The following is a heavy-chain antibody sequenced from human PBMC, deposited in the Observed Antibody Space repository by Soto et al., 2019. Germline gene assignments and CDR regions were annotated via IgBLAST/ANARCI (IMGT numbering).Heavy chain of an antibody. V-gene: IGHV5-51*01. CDR3: ANDDFWSGYYTFGAPFDY. CDR1: GYSFATYW. D-gene: IGHD3-3*01. J-gene: IGHJ4*02. Sequence: GESLKISCKGSGYSFATYWIGWVRQMPGKGLEWMGIIYPGDSDTRYSPSFQGQVTISRDNSKNTLYLQMNSLRAEDTAVYYCANDDFWSGYYTFGAPFDYWGQGTLVTV. CDR2: IYPGDSDT.